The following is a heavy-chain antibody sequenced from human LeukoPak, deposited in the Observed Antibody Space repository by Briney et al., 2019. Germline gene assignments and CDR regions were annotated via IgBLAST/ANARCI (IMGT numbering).Heavy chain of an antibody. Sequence: GGSLRLSCAASGFTFSSYSMNWVRQAPGKGLEWVSSISSSSSYIYYADSVKGRFTISRDNAKNSLYLQMNSLRAEDTAVYYCARHKMVRGIGYYYYMDVWGKGTTVTISS. CDR1: GFTFSSYS. V-gene: IGHV3-21*01. CDR2: ISSSSSYI. CDR3: ARHKMVRGIGYYYYMDV. D-gene: IGHD3-10*01. J-gene: IGHJ6*03.